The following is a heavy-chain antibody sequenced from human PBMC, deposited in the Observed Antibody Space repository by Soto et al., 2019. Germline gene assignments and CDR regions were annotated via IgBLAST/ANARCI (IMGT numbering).Heavy chain of an antibody. CDR2: IWYDGSNK. CDR1: GFTFSSYG. V-gene: IGHV3-33*01. J-gene: IGHJ6*02. Sequence: GGSLRLSCASSGFTFSSYGMHWVRQAPGKGLEWVAVIWYDGSNKYYADSVKGRFTISRDNSKNTLYLQMNSLRAEDTAVYYCARDRTWYGMDVWGQGTTVTVSS. CDR3: ARDRTWYGMDV. D-gene: IGHD1-1*01.